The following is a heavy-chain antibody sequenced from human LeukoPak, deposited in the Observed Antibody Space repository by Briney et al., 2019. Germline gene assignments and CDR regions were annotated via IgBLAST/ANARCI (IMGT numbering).Heavy chain of an antibody. Sequence: GGSLRLSCAASGFTFSSYGMHWVRQAPGKGLEWVSYISSSGSTIYYADSVKGRFTISRDNAKNSLYLQMNSLRAEDTAVYYCARDLYYYGSGSDWGQGTLVTVSS. CDR2: ISSSGSTI. CDR1: GFTFSSYG. V-gene: IGHV3-48*04. CDR3: ARDLYYYGSGSD. D-gene: IGHD3-10*01. J-gene: IGHJ4*02.